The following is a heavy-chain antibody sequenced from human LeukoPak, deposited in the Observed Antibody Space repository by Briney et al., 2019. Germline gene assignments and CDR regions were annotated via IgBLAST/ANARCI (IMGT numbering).Heavy chain of an antibody. J-gene: IGHJ4*02. CDR1: GGTFSSYA. D-gene: IGHD3-3*01. V-gene: IGHV1-69*13. CDR2: IIPIFATA. CDR3: ARGNPRSLLPYYFDY. Sequence: SVTVSCKASGGTFSSYAISWVRQAPGQGLEWMGGIIPIFATANYAQKFQGRVTITADESTSTAFMELSSLRSEDTAVYYCARGNPRSLLPYYFDYWGQGTLVTVSS.